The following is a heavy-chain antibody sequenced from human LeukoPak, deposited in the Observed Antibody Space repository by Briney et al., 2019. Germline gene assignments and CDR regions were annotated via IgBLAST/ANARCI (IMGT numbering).Heavy chain of an antibody. D-gene: IGHD3-10*01. J-gene: IGHJ4*02. CDR2: IYTAGTT. CDR1: RFTVSSNF. Sequence: GGSLRLSCAGSRFTVSSNFMSWVRQAPGKGLGWVSVIYTAGTTYYADSVKGRFTISRDNSKNTLYLQLNSLRAEDTAVYYCARGPRGPARLDYWGQGTLVTVSS. CDR3: ARGPRGPARLDY. V-gene: IGHV3-53*01.